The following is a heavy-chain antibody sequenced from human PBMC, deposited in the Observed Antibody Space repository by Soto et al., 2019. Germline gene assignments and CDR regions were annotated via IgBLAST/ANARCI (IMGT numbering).Heavy chain of an antibody. CDR2: IYASGST. V-gene: IGHV4-4*07. Sequence: AETLSLTCAVSGGAMSSYYWSWIRQPAGKGLMWIGHIYASGSTNYNPSLKSRVTMSVDTSKSPFSLRLNSVTAADTAAYYCARDLYYYDSSGHFQWYFDYWGHGTPVTVSP. CDR1: GGAMSSYY. D-gene: IGHD3-22*01. J-gene: IGHJ4*01. CDR3: ARDLYYYDSSGHFQWYFDY.